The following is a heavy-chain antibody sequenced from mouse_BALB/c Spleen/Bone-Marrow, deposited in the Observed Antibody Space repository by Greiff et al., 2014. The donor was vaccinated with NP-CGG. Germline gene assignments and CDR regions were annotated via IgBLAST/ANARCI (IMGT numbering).Heavy chain of an antibody. CDR1: GHTFTTYW. CDR2: IDPRTGYT. CDR3: ARYWDTY. Sequence: VQLQESGPELAKPGVSVQMSCKASGHTFTTYWMHWVKQRPGQGLEWIGYIDPRTGYTEYNQKFKDKATLTADKSSNTAYMQLRSLTSEDSAVYYCARYWDTYWGQGTQVTVSA. J-gene: IGHJ3*01. V-gene: IGHV1-7*01. D-gene: IGHD4-1*01.